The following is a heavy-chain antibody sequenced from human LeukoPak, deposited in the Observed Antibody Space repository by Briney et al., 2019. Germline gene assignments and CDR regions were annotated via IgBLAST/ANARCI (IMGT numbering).Heavy chain of an antibody. CDR2: IYYSGST. V-gene: IGHV4-59*01. CDR3: ARSVYGSGSYYNFDY. D-gene: IGHD3-10*01. J-gene: IGHJ4*02. Sequence: SETLSLTCTVSGGSISSYYWSWIRQPPGKGLEWIGYIYYSGSTNYNPSLKSRLTTSVDTSKNQFSLKLSSVTAADTAVYYCARSVYGSGSYYNFDYWGQGTLVTVSS. CDR1: GGSISSYY.